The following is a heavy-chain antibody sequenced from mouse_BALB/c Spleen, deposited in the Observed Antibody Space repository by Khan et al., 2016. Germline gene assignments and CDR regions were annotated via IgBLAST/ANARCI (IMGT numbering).Heavy chain of an antibody. CDR1: GDSITSGY. Sequence: EVQLQESGPSLVKPSQTLSLTCSVTGDSITSGYWNWIRKFPGNKLEYMGYISYSGSTYYNPSLKSRISIARDTSKNQYYLQLNSVTTEDTATYYCARRSYYGSLFDYWGQGTTLTVSS. CDR3: ARRSYYGSLFDY. V-gene: IGHV3-8*02. D-gene: IGHD1-1*01. J-gene: IGHJ2*01. CDR2: ISYSGST.